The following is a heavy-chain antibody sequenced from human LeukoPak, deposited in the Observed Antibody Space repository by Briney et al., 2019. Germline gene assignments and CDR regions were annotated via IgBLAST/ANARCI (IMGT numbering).Heavy chain of an antibody. J-gene: IGHJ6*03. D-gene: IGHD6-13*01. CDR2: IYYSGST. CDR1: GDSISSYY. V-gene: IGHV4-59*12. CDR3: ARATGAATGIYYYYYYMDV. Sequence: SETLSLTCTVSGDSISSYYGSWIRQPPGKGREWIGCIYYSGSTDYNPSLKSRVTMSVDTSQNQFSLKLSSVTAADTAVYYCARATGAATGIYYYYYYMDVWGKGATVTVSS.